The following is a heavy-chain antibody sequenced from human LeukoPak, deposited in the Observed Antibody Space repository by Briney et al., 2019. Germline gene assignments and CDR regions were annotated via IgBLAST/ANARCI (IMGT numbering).Heavy chain of an antibody. CDR2: ISSTSEHI. CDR1: GFTFSNYN. J-gene: IGHJ6*02. V-gene: IGHV3-21*01. Sequence: GGSLRLSCAASGFTFSNYNMYWVRQAPRKGLEWVSSISSTSEHIHYADSVKGRFTISRDNAKNSLYLQMNSLRAEDTAVYYCARAPYGSGYGMDVWGQGTTVTVSS. CDR3: ARAPYGSGYGMDV. D-gene: IGHD3-10*01.